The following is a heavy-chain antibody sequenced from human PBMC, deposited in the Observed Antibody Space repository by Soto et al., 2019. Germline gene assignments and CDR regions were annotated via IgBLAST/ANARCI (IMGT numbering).Heavy chain of an antibody. J-gene: IGHJ4*02. CDR3: ARDYGDFNGQPVFDY. D-gene: IGHD4-17*01. V-gene: IGHV4-34*01. Sequence: PSETLSLTCAVYGGSFSGYYWSWIRQPPGKGLEWIGEINHSGSTNYNPSLKSRVTISVDTSKNQFSLKLSSVTAADTAVYYCARDYGDFNGQPVFDYWGQGTLVTVSS. CDR1: GGSFSGYY. CDR2: INHSGST.